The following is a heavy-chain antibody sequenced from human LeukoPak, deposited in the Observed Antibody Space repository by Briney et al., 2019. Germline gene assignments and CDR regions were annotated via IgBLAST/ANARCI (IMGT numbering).Heavy chain of an antibody. D-gene: IGHD3-10*01. Sequence: SETLSLTCTVSGDSISSGTFHWGWIRQPPGKDLEWIGSISYGRSTYYNPSLKSRVTISVDTSKNQFSLKLSSVTAADTAVYYCAKDPARYYGSGSSDYWGQGTLVTVSS. J-gene: IGHJ4*02. CDR2: ISYGRST. CDR1: GDSISSGTFH. V-gene: IGHV4-39*07. CDR3: AKDPARYYGSGSSDY.